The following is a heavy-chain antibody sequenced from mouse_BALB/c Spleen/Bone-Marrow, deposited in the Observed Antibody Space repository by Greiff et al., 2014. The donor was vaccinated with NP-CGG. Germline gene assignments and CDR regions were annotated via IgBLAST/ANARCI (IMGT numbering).Heavy chain of an antibody. D-gene: IGHD2-14*01. V-gene: IGHV1-63*02. CDR1: GYTFTNYW. J-gene: IGHJ2*01. Sequence: VQLQQSGAELVRPGTSVKISCKASGYTFTNYWLGWVKQRPGHGLAWIGDIYPGGGYTNYNEKFKGKATLTADTSSSTAYMQLSSLTSEDSAVYSCAREVRGDFDYWGQGTTLTVSS. CDR2: IYPGGGYT. CDR3: AREVRGDFDY.